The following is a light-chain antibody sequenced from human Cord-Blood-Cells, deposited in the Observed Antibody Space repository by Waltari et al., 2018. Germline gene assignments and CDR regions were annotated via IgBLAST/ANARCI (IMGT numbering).Light chain of an antibody. CDR2: DVS. J-gene: IGLJ2*01. Sequence: QSALTQSRSVCVSPGPAVPISCTGPSCDVGGEYDVSWYQQPPGNAPNLMIHDVSKRPSGGPDRCSGSKSGNTSSLTISGVQEEDEADYYCGSDAGSYTFGVVFGGGTKLTVL. V-gene: IGLV2-11*01. CDR3: GSDAGSYTFGVV. CDR1: SCDVGGEYD.